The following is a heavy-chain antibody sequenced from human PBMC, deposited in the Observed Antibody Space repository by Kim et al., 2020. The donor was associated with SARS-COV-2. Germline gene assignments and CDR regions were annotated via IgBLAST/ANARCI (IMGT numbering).Heavy chain of an antibody. CDR2: ISYDGSNK. CDR1: GFTFSSYA. D-gene: IGHD3-10*01. Sequence: GGSLRLSCAASGFTFSSYAMHWVRQAPGKGLEWVAVISYDGSNKYYADSVKGRFTISRDNSKNTLYLQMNSLRAEDTAVYYCARDFIGFEWFGELMPYYYYGMDVWGQGTTVTVSS. V-gene: IGHV3-30-3*01. J-gene: IGHJ6*02. CDR3: ARDFIGFEWFGELMPYYYYGMDV.